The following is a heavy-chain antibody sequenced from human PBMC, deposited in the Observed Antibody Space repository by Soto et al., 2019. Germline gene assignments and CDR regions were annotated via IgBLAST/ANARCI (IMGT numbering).Heavy chain of an antibody. CDR1: GFTFSNAW. CDR3: TATMVRGVIRSY. Sequence: PGGSLRLSCAASGFTFSNAWMSWVRQAPGKGLEWVGRIKSKTDGGTTDYAAPVKGRFTISRDDSKNTLYLQMNSLKTEDTAVYYCTATMVRGVIRSYWGQGTLVTVSS. D-gene: IGHD3-10*01. J-gene: IGHJ4*02. CDR2: IKSKTDGGTT. V-gene: IGHV3-15*01.